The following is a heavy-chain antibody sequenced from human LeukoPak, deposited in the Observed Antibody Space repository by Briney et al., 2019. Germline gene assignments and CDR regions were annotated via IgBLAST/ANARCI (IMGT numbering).Heavy chain of an antibody. CDR1: GGSFSGYC. J-gene: IGHJ4*02. D-gene: IGHD1-20*01. CDR3: ARRIITGYTDY. Sequence: PSETLSLTCAVYGGSFSGYCWNWIRQPPGKGLEWIGEINHFGSTNYNPSLKSRVTISGDTSKKQFSLKVNSVTAADTAVYFCARRIITGYTDYWGQGTLVTVSS. V-gene: IGHV4-34*01. CDR2: INHFGST.